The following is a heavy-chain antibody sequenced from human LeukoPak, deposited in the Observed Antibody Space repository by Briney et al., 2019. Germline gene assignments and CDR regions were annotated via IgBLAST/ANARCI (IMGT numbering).Heavy chain of an antibody. J-gene: IGHJ4*02. D-gene: IGHD6-13*01. CDR3: ARSAGGTIDY. CDR2: TCYRSKWYN. CDR1: GDSVSINNAA. Sequence: SQTLSLTCAISGDSVSINNAAWNWIRQSPSRGLEWLGRTCYRSKWYNDYALSVKSRITVNPDTPKNQFSLQLNSVTPEDTAVYYCARSAGGTIDYWGQGTLVTVSS. V-gene: IGHV6-1*01.